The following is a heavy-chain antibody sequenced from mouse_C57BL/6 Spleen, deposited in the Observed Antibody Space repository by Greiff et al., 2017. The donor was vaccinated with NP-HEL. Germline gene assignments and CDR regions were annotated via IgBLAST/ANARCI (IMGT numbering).Heavy chain of an antibody. D-gene: IGHD1-1*01. CDR3: LTTVDY. CDR1: GYAFSSSW. V-gene: IGHV1-82*01. Sequence: VQLQQSGPELVKPGASVKISCKASGYAFSSSWMNWVKQRPGKGLEWIGRIYPGDGDTNYHGTLKGKATPTADKSSSTAYMQLSSLTSEDSAVYFCLTTVDYWGQGTTLTVAS. CDR2: IYPGDGDT. J-gene: IGHJ2*01.